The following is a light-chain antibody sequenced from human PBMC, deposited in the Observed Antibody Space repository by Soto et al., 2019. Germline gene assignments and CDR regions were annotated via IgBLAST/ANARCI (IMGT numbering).Light chain of an antibody. J-gene: IGLJ2*01. CDR1: SSNIGNNY. V-gene: IGLV1-51*01. Sequence: QSVLTQPPSVSAAPGQKVTISCSGSSSNIGNNYVSWYQQLPGTAPKLLIYDNNKRPSGIPDRFSGSKSGTSATLGITGLQTGDEADDYCGTWDNSLSAGIFGGGTKLTVL. CDR3: GTWDNSLSAGI. CDR2: DNN.